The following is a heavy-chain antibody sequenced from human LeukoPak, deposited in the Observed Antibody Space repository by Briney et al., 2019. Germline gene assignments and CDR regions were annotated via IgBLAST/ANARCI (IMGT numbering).Heavy chain of an antibody. J-gene: IGHJ1*01. CDR2: ISSNGGST. CDR1: GFTFSSYA. Sequence: GGSLRLSCSASGFTFSSYAMHWVRQAPGKGLEYVSAISSNGGSTYYADSVKGRFTTSRDNSKNTLYLQMSSLRAEDTAVYYCVKDWYYYDSSGYLEHWGQGTLVTVSS. V-gene: IGHV3-64D*06. D-gene: IGHD3-22*01. CDR3: VKDWYYYDSSGYLEH.